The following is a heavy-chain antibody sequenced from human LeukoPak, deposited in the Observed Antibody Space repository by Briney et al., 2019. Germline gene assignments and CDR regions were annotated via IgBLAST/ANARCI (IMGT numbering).Heavy chain of an antibody. D-gene: IGHD3-22*01. J-gene: IGHJ5*02. CDR3: ARDYYDSSGPNWFDP. CDR2: IYSGGST. CDR1: GFAVSSNY. Sequence: GESLRLSCAASGFAVSSNYMSWVRQAPGKGLEWVSVIYSGGSTYYADSVKGRFTISRDNSKNTLYLQMNSLRAEDTAVYYCARDYYDSSGPNWFDPWGQGTLVTVSS. V-gene: IGHV3-53*01.